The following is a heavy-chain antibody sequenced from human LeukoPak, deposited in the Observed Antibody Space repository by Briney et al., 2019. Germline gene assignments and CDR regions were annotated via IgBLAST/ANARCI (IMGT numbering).Heavy chain of an antibody. J-gene: IGHJ6*03. Sequence: SETLSLTCTVSGGSISSYYWSWIRQPAGKGLEWIGRIYTSGSTNYNPSLKSRVTMSVDTSKNQFSLKLSSVTAADTAVYYCAREDIVVVPAAIAPYYYYYMDVWGKGTTVTVSS. CDR1: GGSISSYY. CDR2: IYTSGST. D-gene: IGHD2-2*01. V-gene: IGHV4-4*07. CDR3: AREDIVVVPAAIAPYYYYYMDV.